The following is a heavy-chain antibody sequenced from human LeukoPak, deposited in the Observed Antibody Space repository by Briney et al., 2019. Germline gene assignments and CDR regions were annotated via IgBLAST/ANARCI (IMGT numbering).Heavy chain of an antibody. CDR3: ALRGLYSSAHAFDI. V-gene: IGHV3-21*04. D-gene: IGHD6-19*01. J-gene: IGHJ3*02. CDR1: GFTFSSYS. Sequence: GGSLRLSCAASGFTFSSYSMNRVRQAPGKGLEWVSSISSSSSYIYYADSVKGRFTISRDNAKNSLYLQMNSLRAEDTALYYCALRGLYSSAHAFDIWGQGTMVTVSS. CDR2: ISSSSSYI.